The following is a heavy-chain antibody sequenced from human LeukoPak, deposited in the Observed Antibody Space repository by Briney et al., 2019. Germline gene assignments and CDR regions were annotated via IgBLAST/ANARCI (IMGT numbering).Heavy chain of an antibody. CDR3: ARAYSSGWYPRFDP. CDR1: GFTFDDYG. V-gene: IGHV3-20*01. Sequence: GGSLRLSCAASGFTFDDYGMSWVRQAPGKGLEWVSGINWNGGSTGYADSVKGRFTISRDNANNSLYLQMNSLRAEDTALYHCARAYSSGWYPRFDPWGQGTLVTVSS. J-gene: IGHJ5*02. CDR2: INWNGGST. D-gene: IGHD6-19*01.